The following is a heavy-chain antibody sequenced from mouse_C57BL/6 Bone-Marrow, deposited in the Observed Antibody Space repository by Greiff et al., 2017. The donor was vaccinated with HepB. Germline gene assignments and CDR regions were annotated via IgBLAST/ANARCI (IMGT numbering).Heavy chain of an antibody. Sequence: DVKLVESGGGLVQPKGSLKLSCAASGFSFNTYAMNWVRQAPGKGLEWVARIRSKSNNYATYYADSVKDRFTISRDDSESMLYLQMNNLKTEDTAMYYCVRHGRGDYAMDYWGQGTSVTVSS. V-gene: IGHV10-1*01. CDR3: VRHGRGDYAMDY. J-gene: IGHJ4*01. CDR1: GFSFNTYA. D-gene: IGHD4-1*01. CDR2: IRSKSNNYAT.